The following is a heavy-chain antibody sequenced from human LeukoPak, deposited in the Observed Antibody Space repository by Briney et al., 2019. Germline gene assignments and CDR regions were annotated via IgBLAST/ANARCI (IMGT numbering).Heavy chain of an antibody. CDR2: ISWNSGSI. J-gene: IGHJ4*02. D-gene: IGHD2-2*01. Sequence: GGSLRLSCAASGFTFDDYAMHWVRQAPGKGLEWVSGISWNSGSIGYADSVKGRFTISRDNAKNSLYLQMNSLRAEDTALYYCAKDASAAISAIDYWGQGTLVTVSS. CDR3: AKDASAAISAIDY. V-gene: IGHV3-9*01. CDR1: GFTFDDYA.